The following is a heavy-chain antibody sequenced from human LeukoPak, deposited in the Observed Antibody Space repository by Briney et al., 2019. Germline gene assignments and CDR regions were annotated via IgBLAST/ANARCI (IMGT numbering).Heavy chain of an antibody. V-gene: IGHV4-34*01. CDR2: INHSGAT. Sequence: PSETLSLTCAVYGGSLSGYYWSWIRQPPGKGLEWIGEINHSGATNYNPSLKSRATISVDTSKNQFSVKLSSVTAADTAIYYCARLEAGATTAWGQGTLVTVSS. CDR1: GGSLSGYY. J-gene: IGHJ5*02. D-gene: IGHD1-26*01. CDR3: ARLEAGATTA.